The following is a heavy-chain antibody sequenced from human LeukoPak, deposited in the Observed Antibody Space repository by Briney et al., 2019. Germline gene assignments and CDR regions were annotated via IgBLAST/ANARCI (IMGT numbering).Heavy chain of an antibody. V-gene: IGHV1-8*01. CDR1: GYTFTTHD. CDR2: MSPNSGDT. J-gene: IGHJ4*02. CDR3: ARDQEGFDY. Sequence: ASVKVSCKASGYTFTTHDINRVRQATGQGLEWLGWMSPNSGDTGYAQKFQGRVTVTRDTSTSTVHMELSGLRSEDTAVYYCARDQEGFDYWGQGTLVTVSS.